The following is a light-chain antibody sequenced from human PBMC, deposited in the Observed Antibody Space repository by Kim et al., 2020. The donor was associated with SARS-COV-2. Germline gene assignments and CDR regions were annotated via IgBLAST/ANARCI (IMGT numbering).Light chain of an antibody. CDR1: NSNIGANT. J-gene: IGLJ3*02. V-gene: IGLV1-44*01. CDR2: AND. CDR3: ATWDDSLNAWV. Sequence: SELTQPPSASGTPGQRVTISCSGGNSNIGANTVNWYQQFPGTAPKLLIYANDRRPSGVPDRFSVSQSGTSASLAISGLQSEDEADYYCATWDDSLNAWV.